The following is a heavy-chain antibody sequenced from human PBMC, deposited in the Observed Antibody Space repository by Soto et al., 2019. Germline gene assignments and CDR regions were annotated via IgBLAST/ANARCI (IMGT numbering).Heavy chain of an antibody. CDR2: INPNSGGT. Sequence: QVQLVQSGAEVKNPGASVKVSCKASGYPFTDYYIHWVRQAPGQGLEWMGAINPNSGGTNYAQKFQGGVTMTRDTSIGTAYMELRRLTSDDTAVYYCARTRTYCSGSKWPEFFQFWGQGPLVTVFS. D-gene: IGHD2-15*01. CDR1: GYPFTDYY. J-gene: IGHJ1*01. V-gene: IGHV1-2*02. CDR3: ARTRTYCSGSKWPEFFQF.